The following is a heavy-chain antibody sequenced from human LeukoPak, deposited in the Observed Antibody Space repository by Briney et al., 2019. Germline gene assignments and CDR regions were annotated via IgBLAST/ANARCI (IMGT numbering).Heavy chain of an antibody. CDR3: AREILGGFNPGAY. V-gene: IGHV4-4*02. J-gene: IGHJ4*02. Sequence: SETLSLTCTVSLDSTTSNFWSWVRQPPGKVLEGIGEIHRSGSPNYNPSLQSRVTISIDRSRDQIALELSSVTAADTAVYYCAREILGGFNPGAYWGQGTLVTVFS. CDR2: IHRSGSP. D-gene: IGHD1-14*01. CDR1: LDSTTSNF.